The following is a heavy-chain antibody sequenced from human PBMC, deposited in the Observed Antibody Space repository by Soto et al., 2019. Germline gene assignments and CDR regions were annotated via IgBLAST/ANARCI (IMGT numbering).Heavy chain of an antibody. D-gene: IGHD1-26*01. J-gene: IGHJ5*02. Sequence: SGPTLVNPTETLTLTCTVSGFSLSNSRMGVSWIRQPPGKALEWLAHIFSNDEKSYSTSLKSRLTISKDTSKSQVVLTMTNMDPVDTATYYCARILPEGGFDPWGQGTLVTVSS. V-gene: IGHV2-26*01. CDR3: ARILPEGGFDP. CDR1: GFSLSNSRMG. CDR2: IFSNDEK.